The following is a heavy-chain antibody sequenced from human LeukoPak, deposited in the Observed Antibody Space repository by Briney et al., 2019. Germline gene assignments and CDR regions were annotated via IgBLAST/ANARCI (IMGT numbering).Heavy chain of an antibody. V-gene: IGHV4-4*02. CDR3: ARGGYSYGYYFDY. D-gene: IGHD5-18*01. CDR2: IYHSGST. CDR1: GGSISSSNW. J-gene: IGHJ4*02. Sequence: SETLSLTCAVSGGSISSSNWWSWVRQPPGKGLEWIGEIYHSGSTNYNPSLKSRVTISVDKSKNQFSLKLSSVTAADTAVYYCARGGYSYGYYFDYWGQGTLVTVFS.